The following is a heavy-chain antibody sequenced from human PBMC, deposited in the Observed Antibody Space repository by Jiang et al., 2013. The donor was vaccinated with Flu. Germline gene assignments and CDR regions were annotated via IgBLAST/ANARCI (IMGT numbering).Heavy chain of an antibody. J-gene: IGHJ4*02. CDR1: GFTFNVYS. CDR2: IPGSGSPI. Sequence: VQLVESGGGLVQPGGSLRLSCAASGFTFNVYSMNWVRQAPGKGLEWVAYIPGSGSPIYYADSVKGRFTISRDNAKNSVYLQMNSLRDEDTAVYYCATSNGYLDHVGQGTLVHRLL. D-gene: IGHD2-8*01. V-gene: IGHV3-48*02. CDR3: ATSNGYLDH.